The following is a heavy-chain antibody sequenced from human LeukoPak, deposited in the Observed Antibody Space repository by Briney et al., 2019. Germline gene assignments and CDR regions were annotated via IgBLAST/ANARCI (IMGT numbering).Heavy chain of an antibody. Sequence: PGGSLRLSCAASEFTFSTYWMSWVRQAPGKGLEWVADIKQDGSEKCYVHSVKGRFTISRQNAKNSLFLQMNSLRAEDTAVYYCARHRSGGSQDDAFDIWGQGTMVTVSS. CDR3: ARHRSGGSQDDAFDI. V-gene: IGHV3-7*01. J-gene: IGHJ3*02. CDR2: IKQDGSEK. CDR1: EFTFSTYW. D-gene: IGHD2-15*01.